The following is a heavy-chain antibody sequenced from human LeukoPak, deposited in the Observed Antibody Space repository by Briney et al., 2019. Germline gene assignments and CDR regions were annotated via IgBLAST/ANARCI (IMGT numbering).Heavy chain of an antibody. J-gene: IGHJ3*02. CDR2: ISEDGSIK. V-gene: IGHV3-30*18. Sequence: GGSLRLSCAASGFAFSSCGIHWVRQAPGKGLEWAALISEDGSIKFYADSVKGRFTISGDNSKNTLYLQMNSLRAEDTAVYYCAKEVGARDAFDIWGQGTLVTVSP. CDR3: AKEVGARDAFDI. CDR1: GFAFSSCG. D-gene: IGHD1-26*01.